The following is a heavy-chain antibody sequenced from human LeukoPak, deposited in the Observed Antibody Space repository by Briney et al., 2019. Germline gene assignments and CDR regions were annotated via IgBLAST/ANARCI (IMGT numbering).Heavy chain of an antibody. CDR3: AKEAGYSGYDYPDY. J-gene: IGHJ4*02. Sequence: GGSLRLSCAASGFTFSSYAMSWVRQAPGKGLEWVSGISGSAYSTYYADSVQGRFTISRDNSKNTLYLQMSSLRAEDTAVYYCAKEAGYSGYDYPDYWGQGTLVTVSS. CDR1: GFTFSSYA. V-gene: IGHV3-23*01. D-gene: IGHD5-12*01. CDR2: ISGSAYST.